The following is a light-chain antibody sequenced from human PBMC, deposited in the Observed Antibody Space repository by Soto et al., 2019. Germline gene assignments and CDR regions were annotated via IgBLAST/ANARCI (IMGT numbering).Light chain of an antibody. Sequence: QSVLTQSSSASASLGSSVKLTCTLSSGHRTYIIAWHQQQPGKAPRFLMKLEESGTFNKGSGVPDRFSGSSSGADRYLTISNLQSEDEADYYCETWDSNTRVFGGGTQLTVL. CDR1: SGHRTYI. V-gene: IGLV4-60*03. CDR2: LEESGTF. J-gene: IGLJ3*02. CDR3: ETWDSNTRV.